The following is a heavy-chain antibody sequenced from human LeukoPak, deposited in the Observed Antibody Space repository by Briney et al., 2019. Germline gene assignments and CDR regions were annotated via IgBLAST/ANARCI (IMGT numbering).Heavy chain of an antibody. J-gene: IGHJ4*02. CDR1: GFTFRRYA. D-gene: IGHD5-18*01. Sequence: GGSLRLSCDASGFTFRRYAMNWVRQAPGKGLEWVSAISESGSGTYYADSVKGRFTISRDNSKDTLSLQMNSLRAEDTAVYYCAKDIAQGYTFGSIEQDYWGQGTLVTVSS. CDR3: AKDIAQGYTFGSIEQDY. CDR2: ISESGSGT. V-gene: IGHV3-23*01.